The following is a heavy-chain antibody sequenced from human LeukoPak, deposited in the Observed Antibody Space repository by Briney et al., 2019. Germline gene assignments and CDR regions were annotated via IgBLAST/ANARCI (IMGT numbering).Heavy chain of an antibody. CDR1: GGSISSYY. CDR3: ARERSGRDDILTGYYFDY. D-gene: IGHD3-9*01. CDR2: IYYSGST. V-gene: IGHV4-59*01. J-gene: IGHJ4*02. Sequence: SETLSLTCTVSGGSISSYYWSWIRQPPGKGLEWIGYIYYSGSTNYNPSLKSRVTISVDTSKNQFSLKLSSVTAADTAVYYCARERSGRDDILTGYYFDYWGQGTLVTVSS.